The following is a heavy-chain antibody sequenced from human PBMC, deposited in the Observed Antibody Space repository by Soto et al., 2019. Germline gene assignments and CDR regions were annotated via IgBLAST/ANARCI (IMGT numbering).Heavy chain of an antibody. Sequence: GVSLKIPCQWSEDSFTGYWSGWVRNIHGKGLEWMGIVYPGDSDTRYSPSFQGQVTISADKSISTAYLQWSSLKASDTAMYYCATSNNSSSRYYYYYSGMDVWVQGTKVTVFS. CDR1: EDSFTGYW. CDR3: ATSNNSSSRYYYYYSGMDV. V-gene: IGHV5-51*01. J-gene: IGHJ6*02. CDR2: VYPGDSDT. D-gene: IGHD6-6*01.